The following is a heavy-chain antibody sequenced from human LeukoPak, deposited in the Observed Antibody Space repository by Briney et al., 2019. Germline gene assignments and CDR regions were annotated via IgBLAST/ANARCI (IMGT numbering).Heavy chain of an antibody. CDR2: INHSGST. D-gene: IGHD3-3*01. V-gene: IGHV4-34*01. J-gene: IGHJ4*02. CDR1: GGSFSGYY. CDR3: ARGRGVFWSGYYSDY. Sequence: MSSETLSLTCAVYGGSFSGYYWSWIRQPPGKGLEWIGEINHSGSTNYNPSLKSRVTISVDTSKNQFSLKLSSVTAADTAVYYCARGRGVFWSGYYSDYWGQETLVTVSS.